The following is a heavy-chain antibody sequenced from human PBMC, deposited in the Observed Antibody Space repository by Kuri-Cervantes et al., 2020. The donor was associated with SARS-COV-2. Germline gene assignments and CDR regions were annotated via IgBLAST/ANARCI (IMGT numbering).Heavy chain of an antibody. CDR3: ARDLGTIQGRDY. CDR1: GFTVSSNY. CDR2: IYSGGST. D-gene: IGHD1-1*01. V-gene: IGHV3-66*02. J-gene: IGHJ4*02. Sequence: GGSLRLSCAASGFTVSSNYMSWVRQAPGKGLEWVSVIYSGGSTYYADSVKGQFTISRDNSKNTLYLQMNSLRAEDTAVYYCARDLGTIQGRDYWGQGTLVTVSS.